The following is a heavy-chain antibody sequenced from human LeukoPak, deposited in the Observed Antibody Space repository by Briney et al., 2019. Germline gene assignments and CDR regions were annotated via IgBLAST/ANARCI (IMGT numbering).Heavy chain of an antibody. V-gene: IGHV3-74*01. CDR1: GFTFSSYW. J-gene: IGHJ6*02. CDR2: INSDGYSI. Sequence: GGSLRLSCAASGFTFSSYWMHWVRQAPGEGLVWVSRINSDGYSIGYADTVKGRFTISRDNAKNTLHLQVNSLRAEDTAVYYCARGGVAGGMDVWGQGTTVTVSS. D-gene: IGHD6-19*01. CDR3: ARGGVAGGMDV.